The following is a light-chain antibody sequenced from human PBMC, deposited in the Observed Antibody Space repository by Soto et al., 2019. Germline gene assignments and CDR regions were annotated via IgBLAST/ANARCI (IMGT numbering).Light chain of an antibody. CDR3: QQTDSYPST. Sequence: EVVLTQSPGTLSLSPGERATLSCRASQSVTSYYLAWYQQKPGQAPRLLIYGASRRATDIPDRFSGSGSGTEFTLTINSLQPEDFATYYCQQTDSYPSTFGGGTKVEI. CDR1: QSVTSYY. V-gene: IGKV3-20*01. J-gene: IGKJ4*01. CDR2: GAS.